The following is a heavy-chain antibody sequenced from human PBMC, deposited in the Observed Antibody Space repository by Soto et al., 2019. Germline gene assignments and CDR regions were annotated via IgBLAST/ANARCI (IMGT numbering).Heavy chain of an antibody. CDR3: ASCSWGIEGDAFDI. CDR2: INPNSGGT. D-gene: IGHD3-16*01. V-gene: IGHV1-2*04. Sequence: QVQLVQSGAEVKKPGASVKVSCKASGYTFTGYYMHWVRQAPGQGLEWMGWINPNSGGTNYAQKFQGWVTMTRDTSSSTAYMEVGRLRSDDTAVYYCASCSWGIEGDAFDIWGQGTMVTVSS. CDR1: GYTFTGYY. J-gene: IGHJ3*02.